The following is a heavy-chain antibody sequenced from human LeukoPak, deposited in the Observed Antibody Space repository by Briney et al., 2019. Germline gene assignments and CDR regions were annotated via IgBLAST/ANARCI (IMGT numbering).Heavy chain of an antibody. D-gene: IGHD3-22*01. CDR1: GYTFTGYY. V-gene: IGHV1-2*06. Sequence: ASVKVSCKASGYTFTGYYMHWVRQAPGQGLEWMGRINPNSGGTNYAQKFQGRVTMTRDTSISTAYMELSRLRSDDTAVYYCARDTVYYDSSGYWDGDYWGQGTLVTVSS. CDR3: ARDTVYYDSSGYWDGDY. J-gene: IGHJ4*02. CDR2: INPNSGGT.